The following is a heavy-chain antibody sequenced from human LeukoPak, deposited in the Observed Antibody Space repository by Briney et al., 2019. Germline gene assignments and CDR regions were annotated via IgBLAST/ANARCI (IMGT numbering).Heavy chain of an antibody. D-gene: IGHD6-13*01. CDR3: ARDQIAAA. Sequence: GGSLRLSCAASGFTFSSYAMHWVRQAPGKGLEWVANIKQDGSEKYYVDSVKGRFTISRDNAKNSLYLQMNSLRAEDTAVYYCARDQIAAAWGQGTLVTVSS. J-gene: IGHJ4*02. CDR2: IKQDGSEK. V-gene: IGHV3-7*01. CDR1: GFTFSSYA.